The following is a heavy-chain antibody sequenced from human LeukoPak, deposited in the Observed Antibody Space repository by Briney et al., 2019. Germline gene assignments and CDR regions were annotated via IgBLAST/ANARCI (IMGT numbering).Heavy chain of an antibody. CDR3: ATLATLDAFDI. CDR1: VYTLTELS. Sequence: ASVNVSCKVSVYTLTELSMHWVRQAPGKGLEWMGGFDPEDGETIYAQKFQGRVTMTEDTSTDTAYMELSSLRSEDTAVYYCATLATLDAFDIWGQGTMVTVSS. D-gene: IGHD5-12*01. CDR2: FDPEDGET. V-gene: IGHV1-24*01. J-gene: IGHJ3*02.